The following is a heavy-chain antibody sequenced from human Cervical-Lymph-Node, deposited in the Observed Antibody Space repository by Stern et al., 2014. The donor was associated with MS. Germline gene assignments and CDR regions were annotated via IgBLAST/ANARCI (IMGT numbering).Heavy chain of an antibody. D-gene: IGHD1-7*01. V-gene: IGHV3-33*08. CDR1: GFPFSSYT. CDR3: ARGNWNYEGMGY. J-gene: IGHJ4*02. Sequence: MQLVESGGGLVKPGGSLRLSCAASGFPFSSYTMTWVRQAPGKGLEWVAVISNAGNKKYYADSVKGRFTISRDNSKNTLFLQMSSLTAEDTALYYCARGNWNYEGMGYWGQGTLVTVSS. CDR2: ISNAGNKK.